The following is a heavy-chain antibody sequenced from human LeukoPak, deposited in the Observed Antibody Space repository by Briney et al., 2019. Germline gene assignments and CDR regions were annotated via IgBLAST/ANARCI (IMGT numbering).Heavy chain of an antibody. CDR1: GYTFTSYG. V-gene: IGHV1-18*01. D-gene: IGHD1-26*01. CDR3: ARDKGRYYDADSYYYYGMDV. J-gene: IGHJ6*02. Sequence: ASVKVSCKASGYTFTSYGISWVRQAPGQGLEWMGWISAYNGNTNYAQKLQGRVTMTTDTSTSTAYMELRSLRSDDTAVYYCARDKGRYYDADSYYYYGMDVWGQGTTVTVSS. CDR2: ISAYNGNT.